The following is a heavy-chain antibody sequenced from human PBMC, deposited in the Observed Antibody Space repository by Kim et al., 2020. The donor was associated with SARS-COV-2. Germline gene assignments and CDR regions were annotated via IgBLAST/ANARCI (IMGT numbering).Heavy chain of an antibody. Sequence: CADSVKGRFTITRDNAKSTLYLQMNSLRAEDTAVYYWAKGLFRSGSYLNYWGQGTLVTVSS. J-gene: IGHJ4*02. D-gene: IGHD3-10*01. V-gene: IGHV3-23*01. CDR3: AKGLFRSGSYLNY.